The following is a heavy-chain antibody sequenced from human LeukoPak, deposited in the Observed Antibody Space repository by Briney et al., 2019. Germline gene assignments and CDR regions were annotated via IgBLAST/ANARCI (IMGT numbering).Heavy chain of an antibody. CDR1: GFTFSSYS. CDR3: ARDLDLSGYSNTLFDY. Sequence: PGGSLRLSCAASGFTFSSYSMNWVRPAPGKGLGWVSSISSSSSYIYYADSVKGRFTISRDNAKISLYLQMNSLRAEDTAVYYCARDLDLSGYSNTLFDYWGQGTLVTVSS. J-gene: IGHJ4*02. D-gene: IGHD6-13*01. CDR2: ISSSSSYI. V-gene: IGHV3-21*01.